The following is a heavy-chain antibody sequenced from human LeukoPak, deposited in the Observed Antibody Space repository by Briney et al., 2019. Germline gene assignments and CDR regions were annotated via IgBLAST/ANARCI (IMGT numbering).Heavy chain of an antibody. V-gene: IGHV4-34*01. CDR1: GGSFSGYY. CDR3: ARPATRYWYFDL. J-gene: IGHJ2*01. CDR2: INHSGST. Sequence: SETLPLTCAVYGGSFSGYYWSWIRQPPGTGLEWIGEINHSGSTNYNPSLKSRVTISVDTSKNQFSLKLNSVTAADTAVYYCARPATRYWYFDLWGRGTLVTVSS.